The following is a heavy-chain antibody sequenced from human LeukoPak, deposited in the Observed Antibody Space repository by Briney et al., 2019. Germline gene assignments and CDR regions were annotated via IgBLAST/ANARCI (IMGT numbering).Heavy chain of an antibody. CDR1: GFTFSSYE. CDR3: ARHLYGGDY. D-gene: IGHD4-17*01. CDR2: ISSSSSII. J-gene: IGHJ4*02. Sequence: PGGSLRLSCAASGFTFSSYEVNWVRQAPGKGLEWVSYISSSSSIIYYADSVKGRFTISRDNAKNSLYLQMNSLRAEDTAVYYCARHLYGGDYWGQGTLVTVSS. V-gene: IGHV3-48*03.